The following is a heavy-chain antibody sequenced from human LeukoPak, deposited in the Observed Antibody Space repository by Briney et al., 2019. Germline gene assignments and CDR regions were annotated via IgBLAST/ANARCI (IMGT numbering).Heavy chain of an antibody. CDR3: ARDATKKPPMVRGVIPTWFDP. CDR2: IKQEGSEK. Sequence: GGSLRLSCAASGFTFSSYWMSGVRPAPGKGLEWVANIKQEGSEKYYVDSVKGRFTISRDNAKNSLYLQINSLRAEDTAVYYCARDATKKPPMVRGVIPTWFDPWGQGTLVTVSS. D-gene: IGHD3-10*01. J-gene: IGHJ5*02. CDR1: GFTFSSYW. V-gene: IGHV3-7*01.